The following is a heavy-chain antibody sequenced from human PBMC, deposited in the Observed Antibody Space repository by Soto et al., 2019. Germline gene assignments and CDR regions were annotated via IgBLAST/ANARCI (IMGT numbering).Heavy chain of an antibody. Sequence: GGSLRLSCTASGFTFSISGMHWACQAQGKGLEWVAVISYAGRKKYYADSVRGRFTISTDNSNNTLYLQMNSLRAEDTAVYYCAKDIEYSSSADAFDIWGQGTMVTVSS. J-gene: IGHJ3*02. CDR2: ISYAGRKK. V-gene: IGHV3-30*18. CDR1: GFTFSISG. D-gene: IGHD6-6*01. CDR3: AKDIEYSSSADAFDI.